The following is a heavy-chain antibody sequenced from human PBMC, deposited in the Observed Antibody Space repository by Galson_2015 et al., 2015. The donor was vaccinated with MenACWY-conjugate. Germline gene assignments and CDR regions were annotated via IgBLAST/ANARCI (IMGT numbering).Heavy chain of an antibody. V-gene: IGHV3-30-3*01. D-gene: IGHD5-18*01. CDR3: AASRSGYHPLDY. CDR2: ISYDGSNK. Sequence: SLRLSCAASGFTFNSYAMHWVRQAPGKGLDWVAVISYDGSNKNYADSVKGRFTISRDKSKNTLYLQMNSLRAEDTAVYYCAASRSGYHPLDYWGQGTLVTVSS. J-gene: IGHJ4*02. CDR1: GFTFNSYA.